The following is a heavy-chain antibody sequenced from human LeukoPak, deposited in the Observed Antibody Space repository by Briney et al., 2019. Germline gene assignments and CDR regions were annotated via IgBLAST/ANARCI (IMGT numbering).Heavy chain of an antibody. D-gene: IGHD6-19*01. CDR1: GGSISSYH. CDR3: ARGPPIAVAGKSLDY. CDR2: IYYSGST. V-gene: IGHV4-59*12. J-gene: IGHJ4*02. Sequence: SETLSLTCTVSGGSISSYHWSWVRQPPGKGLEWIGYIYYSGSTNYNPSLKSRVTISVDMSKNQFSLKLSSVTAADTAVYYCARGPPIAVAGKSLDYWGQGTLVTVSS.